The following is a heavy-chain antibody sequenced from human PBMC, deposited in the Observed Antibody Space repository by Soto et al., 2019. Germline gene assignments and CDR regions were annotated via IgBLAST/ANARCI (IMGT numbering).Heavy chain of an antibody. V-gene: IGHV1-2*02. J-gene: IGHJ6*02. CDR2: INPNSGGT. CDR3: ASFSQPRYFDWFYTLYGMDV. Sequence: GASVKVSCKASGYTFTGYYMHWVRQAPGQGLEWMGWINPNSGGTNYAQKFQGRVTMTRDTSISTAYMELSRLRSDDTAVYYCASFSQPRYFDWFYTLYGMDVWGQGTTVTVSS. CDR1: GYTFTGYY. D-gene: IGHD3-9*01.